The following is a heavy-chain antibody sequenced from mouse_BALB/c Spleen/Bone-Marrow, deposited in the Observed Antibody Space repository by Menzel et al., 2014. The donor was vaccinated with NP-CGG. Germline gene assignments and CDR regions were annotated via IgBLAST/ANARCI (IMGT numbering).Heavy chain of an antibody. CDR1: GFSLSRYS. Sequence: VQLQQSGPGLVAPSQSLSITCTVSGFSLSRYSIHWVRQPPGEGLEWLGVIWGGGNTDYNSALKSRLSISKDNSKSQVFSKMNSLQTDDTAMYYCARFITTGTMDYWGQGTSVTVSS. D-gene: IGHD1-1*01. V-gene: IGHV2-6-4*01. J-gene: IGHJ4*01. CDR3: ARFITTGTMDY. CDR2: IWGGGNT.